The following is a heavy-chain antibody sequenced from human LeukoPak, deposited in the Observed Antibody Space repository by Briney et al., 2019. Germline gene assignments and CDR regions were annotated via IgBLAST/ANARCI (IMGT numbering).Heavy chain of an antibody. V-gene: IGHV3-33*08. D-gene: IGHD6-13*01. CDR2: IWDDGSDK. J-gene: IGHJ4*02. Sequence: GGSLRLSCVASGFTFTNHGMHWVRQAPGKGLEWVASIWDDGSDKYSADSVRGRFTIFRDNSKNTLYLQMNSLRAEDTAVYYCARLAAAGFSVFDYWGQGTLVTVSS. CDR1: GFTFTNHG. CDR3: ARLAAAGFSVFDY.